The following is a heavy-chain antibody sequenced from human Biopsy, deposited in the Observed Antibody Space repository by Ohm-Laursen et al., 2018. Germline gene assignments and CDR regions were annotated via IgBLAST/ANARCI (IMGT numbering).Heavy chain of an antibody. CDR2: IFYRGST. CDR3: ARDYDTSGYYYVS. V-gene: IGHV4-39*01. J-gene: IGHJ5*02. D-gene: IGHD3-22*01. Sequence: SQTLSPTCTVSGGSISNNNYYWGWIRQPTGKGLEWIGSIFYRGSTHYKPSLKSRVNISVDTSKNQFSLKRNSVTAADTAVYYCARDYDTSGYYYVSWGQGTLVTVSS. CDR1: GGSISNNNYY.